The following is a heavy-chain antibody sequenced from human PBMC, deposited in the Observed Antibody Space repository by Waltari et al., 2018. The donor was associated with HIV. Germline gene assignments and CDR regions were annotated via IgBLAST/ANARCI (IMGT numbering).Heavy chain of an antibody. D-gene: IGHD3-22*01. J-gene: IGHJ4*02. Sequence: NWVRQAPGKGLEWVSFISSSSSTIYYADSVKGRFTISRDNAKNSLYLQMNSLRAEDTAVYYCARETYYYDSSGPYFDYWGQGTLVTVSS. CDR3: ARETYYYDSSGPYFDY. V-gene: IGHV3-48*01. CDR2: ISSSSSTI.